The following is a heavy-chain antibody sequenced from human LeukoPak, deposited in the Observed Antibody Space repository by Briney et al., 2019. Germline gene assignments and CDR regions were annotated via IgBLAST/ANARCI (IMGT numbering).Heavy chain of an antibody. CDR3: ARARGSGSYFWVYYFDY. D-gene: IGHD3-10*01. J-gene: IGHJ4*02. CDR1: GFTFSSYW. V-gene: IGHV3-7*03. Sequence: GGSLRLSCAASGFTFSSYWMSWVRQAQGKGLEGVANIKQDGSEKNYVDSVKGRFTISRDNANTSLYLQMNSLRAEDTAVYYCARARGSGSYFWVYYFDYWGQGPLVTVSS. CDR2: IKQDGSEK.